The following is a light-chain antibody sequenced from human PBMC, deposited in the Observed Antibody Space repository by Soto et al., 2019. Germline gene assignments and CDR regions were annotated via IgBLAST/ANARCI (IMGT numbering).Light chain of an antibody. J-gene: IGLJ2*01. CDR1: SGDIGGYNY. CDR2: EVT. V-gene: IGLV2-14*01. Sequence: QSALTQPRSVSGSPGQSVTISCTGTSGDIGGYNYVSWYQQHPGKAPKLLISEVTNRPSGVSNRFSGSKSGNTASLTISGLQAEDEADYYCSSYTTNITPVVFGGGTKLTVL. CDR3: SSYTTNITPVV.